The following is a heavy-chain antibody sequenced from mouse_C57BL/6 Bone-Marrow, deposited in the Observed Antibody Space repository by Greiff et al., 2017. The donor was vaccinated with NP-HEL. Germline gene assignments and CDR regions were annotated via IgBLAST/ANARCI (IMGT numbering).Heavy chain of an antibody. Sequence: QVQLQQPGAELVKPGASVKLSCKASGYTFTSYWMHWVKQRPGQGLEWIGMIHPNSGSTNYNEKFKSKATLTVDKSSSTAYMQLSSLTSEDSAVYYCARAGTTVVARDWYFDGWGTGTTVTVAS. CDR2: IHPNSGST. CDR1: GYTFTSYW. V-gene: IGHV1-64*01. CDR3: ARAGTTVVARDWYFDG. D-gene: IGHD1-1*01. J-gene: IGHJ1*03.